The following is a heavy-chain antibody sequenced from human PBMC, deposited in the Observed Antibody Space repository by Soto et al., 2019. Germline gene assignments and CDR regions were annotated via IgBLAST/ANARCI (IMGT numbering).Heavy chain of an antibody. D-gene: IGHD1-26*01. CDR3: ARVSGTYYVPDY. CDR1: NASITSSGYY. Sequence: QVQLQESGPRLVEASQTLSLTCTVSNASITSSGYYWSWVRQPPGKRLEWIGHIYHSGSTFYSPSLKSRVTMSVDTSKNQFSLTLRSVTAADTAVYHCARVSGTYYVPDYWGQGTLVTVSS. CDR2: IYHSGST. V-gene: IGHV4-31*03. J-gene: IGHJ4*02.